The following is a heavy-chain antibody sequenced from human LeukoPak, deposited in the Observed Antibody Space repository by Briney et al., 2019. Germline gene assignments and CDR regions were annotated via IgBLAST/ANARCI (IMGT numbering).Heavy chain of an antibody. J-gene: IGHJ4*02. CDR2: ISSSSSYM. CDR3: ARGRGTTVTTSYY. V-gene: IGHV3-21*01. D-gene: IGHD4-17*01. CDR1: GFTFSSYS. Sequence: GGSLRLSCAASGFTFSSYSMNWVRQAPGKGLEWVSSISSSSSYMYYADSVKGRFTISRDNAKNSLYLQMNSLRAEDTAVYYCARGRGTTVTTSYYWGQGTLVTVSS.